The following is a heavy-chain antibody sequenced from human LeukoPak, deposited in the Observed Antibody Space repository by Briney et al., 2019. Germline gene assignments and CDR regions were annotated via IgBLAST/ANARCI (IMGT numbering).Heavy chain of an antibody. J-gene: IGHJ6*02. CDR3: ARERYYDSSGLFVYYYGMDV. Sequence: SETLSLTCAVSGGSLSSSNWWSWVRQPPGKGLEWIGEIYHSGSTNYNPSLKSRVTISVDTSKNQFSLKLSSVTAADTAVYYCARERYYDSSGLFVYYYGMDVWGQGTTVTVSS. CDR1: GGSLSSSNW. D-gene: IGHD3-22*01. CDR2: IYHSGST. V-gene: IGHV4-4*02.